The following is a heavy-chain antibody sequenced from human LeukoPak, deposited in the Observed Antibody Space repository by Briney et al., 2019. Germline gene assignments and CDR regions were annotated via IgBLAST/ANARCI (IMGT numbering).Heavy chain of an antibody. D-gene: IGHD3-16*02. Sequence: GGSLRLSCVASGFTFSTYAMNWLRQSPGKGLEWVSYISSSGDTICYADSVKGRFTISRDNAKNSLFLQMNSLRVEDTAVYHCARDRYTNWFFDLWGRGSLVSVSS. V-gene: IGHV3-48*03. CDR1: GFTFSTYA. J-gene: IGHJ2*01. CDR2: ISSSGDTI. CDR3: ARDRYTNWFFDL.